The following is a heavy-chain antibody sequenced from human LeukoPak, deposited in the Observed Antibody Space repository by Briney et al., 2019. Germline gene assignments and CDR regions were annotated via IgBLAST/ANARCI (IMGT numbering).Heavy chain of an antibody. CDR2: ISYDGSNK. Sequence: PGGSLRLSCAASGFTFSSYGTHWVRQAPGKGLEWVAVISYDGSNKYYADSVKGRFTISRDNSKNTLYLQMNSLRAEDTAVYYCARGGGYAGSFDLWGRGTLVTVSS. CDR1: GFTFSSYG. V-gene: IGHV3-30*03. J-gene: IGHJ2*01. D-gene: IGHD2-2*01. CDR3: ARGGGYAGSFDL.